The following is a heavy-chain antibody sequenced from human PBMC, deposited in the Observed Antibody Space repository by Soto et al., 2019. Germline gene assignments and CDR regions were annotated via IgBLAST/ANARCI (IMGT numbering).Heavy chain of an antibody. J-gene: IGHJ4*02. CDR2: IYYSGST. D-gene: IGHD5-12*01. V-gene: IGHV4-31*03. CDR3: ARDPGGYDLTSSFDY. Sequence: PSETLSLTCTVSGGSISSGGYYWSWIRQHPGKGLEWIGYIYYSGSTYYNPSLKSRVTISVDTSKNQFSLKLSSVTAADTAVYYCARDPGGYDLTSSFDYWGQGTLVTVSS. CDR1: GGSISSGGYY.